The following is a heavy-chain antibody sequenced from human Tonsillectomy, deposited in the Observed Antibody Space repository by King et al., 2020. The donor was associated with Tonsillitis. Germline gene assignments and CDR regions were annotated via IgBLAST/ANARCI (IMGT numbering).Heavy chain of an antibody. CDR2: ISSSSSYT. D-gene: IGHD6-25*01. Sequence: VQLVESGGGLVKPGGSLRLSCAASGFTFSDFYMSWVRQAPGKGLEWISYISSSSSYTNYADSVRGRFSISRDNAKNPLYLQMNSLRADDTAVYYCARVNFGSSGLDAFDIWGQGTMVTVSS. CDR3: ARVNFGSSGLDAFDI. CDR1: GFTFSDFY. J-gene: IGHJ3*02. V-gene: IGHV3-11*05.